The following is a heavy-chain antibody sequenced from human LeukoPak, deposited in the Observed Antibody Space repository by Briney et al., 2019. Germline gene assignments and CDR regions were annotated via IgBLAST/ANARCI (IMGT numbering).Heavy chain of an antibody. J-gene: IGHJ4*02. CDR3: TRMTAGHDY. Sequence: SETLSLTCAVSGVSFDDYSWSWVRQTPGKGLEWIGEINHSGYTNDSPSLKSRATLSIHTSRKQFSLNLRSVTVADTGIYYCTRMTAGHDYWGQGTLVTVSS. D-gene: IGHD2-21*02. CDR1: GVSFDDYS. V-gene: IGHV4-34*04. CDR2: INHSGYT.